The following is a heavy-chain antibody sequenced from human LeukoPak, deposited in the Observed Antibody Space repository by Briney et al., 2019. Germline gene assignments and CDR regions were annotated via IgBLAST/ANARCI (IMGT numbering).Heavy chain of an antibody. J-gene: IGHJ4*02. CDR3: ARNQYDDAIDY. CDR1: GGSISSYY. V-gene: IGHV4-59*01. D-gene: IGHD1-1*01. Sequence: PSETLSLTCTVSGGSISSYYWSWIRQPPGKGLEWIGYIYYSGSTNYNPSLKSRVTISVDTSKNQFSLKLSSVTAADTAVYYCARNQYDDAIDYWGQGTLVIVSS. CDR2: IYYSGST.